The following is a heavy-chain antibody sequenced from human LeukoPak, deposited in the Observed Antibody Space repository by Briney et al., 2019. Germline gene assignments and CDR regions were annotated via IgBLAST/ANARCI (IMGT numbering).Heavy chain of an antibody. V-gene: IGHV1-18*01. D-gene: IGHD2-15*01. CDR1: GYTFISYF. Sequence: ASVTVSCMASGYTFISYFISWVRQAPGQGREWMGWISAYNGNTIYAQKVKGRVTMTTDTSTSTSYMELRSLKSDDTAVCYGARASYCSDGSCYADYWGQGTLVTVSS. CDR2: ISAYNGNT. CDR3: ARASYCSDGSCYADY. J-gene: IGHJ4*02.